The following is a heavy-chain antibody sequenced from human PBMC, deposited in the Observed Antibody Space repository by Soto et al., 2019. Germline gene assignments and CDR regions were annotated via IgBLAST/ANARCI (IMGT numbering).Heavy chain of an antibody. CDR3: ARGGHVVVVTAALDY. D-gene: IGHD2-21*02. V-gene: IGHV1-46*01. Sequence: ASVKVSCKASGDTFTDYYIHWVRQAPGQGLEWMGTVNPSGGHTTYAQHFLGRVTMTRDTSTSTLYMELTSLTSDDTAIYYCARGGHVVVVTAALDYWGQGTLVTVS. CDR1: GDTFTDYY. CDR2: VNPSGGHT. J-gene: IGHJ4*02.